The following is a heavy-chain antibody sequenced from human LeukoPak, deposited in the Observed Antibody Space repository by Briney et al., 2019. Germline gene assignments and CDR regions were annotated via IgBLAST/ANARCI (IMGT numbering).Heavy chain of an antibody. V-gene: IGHV3-48*01. CDR1: GFTFSTYA. CDR2: ISSSGSTI. CDR3: AKDQTIAARPPYYFDY. J-gene: IGHJ4*02. D-gene: IGHD6-6*01. Sequence: GGSLRLSCAASGFTFSTYAMSWVRQAPGKGLEWVSYISSSGSTIYYADSVKGRFTISRDNSKNTLYLQMNSLRAEDTAVYYCAKDQTIAARPPYYFDYWGQGTLVTVSS.